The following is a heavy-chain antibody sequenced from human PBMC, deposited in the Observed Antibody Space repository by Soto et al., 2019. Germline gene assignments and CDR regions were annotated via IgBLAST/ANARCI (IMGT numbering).Heavy chain of an antibody. CDR1: GGSISSYY. J-gene: IGHJ4*02. CDR2: IYYSGST. Sequence: SETLSLTCTVSGGSISSYYWSWIRQPPGKGLEWIGYIYYSGSTYYNPSLKSRVTISVDTSKNQFSLKLSSVTAADTAVYYCARGYYDSSGPLWYFDYWGQGTLVTVSS. V-gene: IGHV4-59*08. CDR3: ARGYYDSSGPLWYFDY. D-gene: IGHD3-22*01.